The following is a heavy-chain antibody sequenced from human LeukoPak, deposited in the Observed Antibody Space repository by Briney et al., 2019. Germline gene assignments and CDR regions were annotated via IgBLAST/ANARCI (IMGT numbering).Heavy chain of an antibody. CDR2: IYHSGST. CDR1: GGSISSGGYY. D-gene: IGHD6-13*01. Sequence: PSETLSLTCTVSGGSISSGGYYWSWIRQPPGKGLEWIGYIYHSGSTYYNPSLKSRVTISVDRSKNQFSLKLSSVTAADTAVYYCARDRQQLDHSFDYWGQGTLVTVSS. V-gene: IGHV4-30-2*01. CDR3: ARDRQQLDHSFDY. J-gene: IGHJ4*02.